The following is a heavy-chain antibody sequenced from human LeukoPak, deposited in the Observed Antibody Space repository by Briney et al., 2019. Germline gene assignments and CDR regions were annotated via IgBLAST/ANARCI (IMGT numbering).Heavy chain of an antibody. D-gene: IGHD2-2*01. V-gene: IGHV3-74*01. CDR2: INSDGSTT. CDR1: GFTFSSYG. Sequence: GGSLRLSCAASGFTFSSYGMHWVRQAPGKGLVWVSRINSDGSTTSYADSVKGRFTISRDNAKNTLYLEMNSLRVEDTAVYYCARELYCSSTSCYPFDYWGQGTLVTVSS. J-gene: IGHJ4*02. CDR3: ARELYCSSTSCYPFDY.